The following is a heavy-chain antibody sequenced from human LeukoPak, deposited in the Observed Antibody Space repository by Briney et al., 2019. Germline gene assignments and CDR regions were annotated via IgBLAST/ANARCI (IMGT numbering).Heavy chain of an antibody. Sequence: PSETLSLTCAVYGRSFSGYYWSWIRQHPGKGLEWIGEINHSGSTNYNPSLKSRVTISVDTSKNQFSLKLSSVTAADTAVYYCARGRRRLDAFDIWGQGTMVTVSS. CDR1: GRSFSGYY. CDR3: ARGRRRLDAFDI. CDR2: INHSGST. V-gene: IGHV4-34*01. D-gene: IGHD3-16*01. J-gene: IGHJ3*02.